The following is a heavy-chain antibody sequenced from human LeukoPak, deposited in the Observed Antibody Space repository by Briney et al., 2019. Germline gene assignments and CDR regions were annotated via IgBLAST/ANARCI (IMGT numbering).Heavy chain of an antibody. V-gene: IGHV1-69*06. CDR3: AVGVLRFLEWLSHFDY. D-gene: IGHD3-3*01. CDR2: IIPIFGTA. Sequence: ASVKVSCRASGGTFSSYAISWVRQAPGQGLEWMGGIIPIFGTANYAQKFQGRVTITADKSTSTAYMELSSLRSEDTAVYYCAVGVLRFLEWLSHFDYWGQGTLVTVSS. J-gene: IGHJ4*02. CDR1: GGTFSSYA.